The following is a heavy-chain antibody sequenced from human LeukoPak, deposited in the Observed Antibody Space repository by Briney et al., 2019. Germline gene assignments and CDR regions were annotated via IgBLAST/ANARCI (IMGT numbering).Heavy chain of an antibody. CDR1: GFTFKNYV. CDR3: AREGFYGSGSPPSLYFDY. J-gene: IGHJ4*02. Sequence: GGSLRLSCAASGFTFKNYVIHWVRQAPGKGLEWVAVTSSDLNVKLYADSVKGRFTISRDNSRSTLYLQMNSLRPEDTAIYYCAREGFYGSGSPPSLYFDYWGQGTLVTVSS. CDR2: TSSDLNVK. D-gene: IGHD3-10*01. V-gene: IGHV3-30-3*01.